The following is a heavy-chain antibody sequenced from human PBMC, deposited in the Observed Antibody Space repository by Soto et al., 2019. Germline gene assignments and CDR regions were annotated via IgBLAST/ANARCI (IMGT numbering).Heavy chain of an antibody. Sequence: GESLKISCKGSGYSFRSYWINWVRQMPGKGPQWLGIIYPGDSKTKYNPSFQGQVTISVDKSITTAFLEWSSLKASDTAMYYCSTHNSGFEPFDPWGQGTLVTVSS. CDR1: GYSFRSYW. D-gene: IGHD6-19*01. CDR3: STHNSGFEPFDP. J-gene: IGHJ5*02. CDR2: IYPGDSKT. V-gene: IGHV5-51*01.